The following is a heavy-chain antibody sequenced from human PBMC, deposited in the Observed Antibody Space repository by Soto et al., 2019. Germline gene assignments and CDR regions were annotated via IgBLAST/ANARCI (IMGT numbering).Heavy chain of an antibody. J-gene: IGHJ4*02. CDR2: ISKSDYT. Sequence: GGSLRLSCTVSGFAFNNYGINWVRQAPGKGLEWVSSISKSDYTYYSDSVKGRFAISRDNVKSSVSLQMNTLRVEDTAVYYCAREDSIIIPAVSDFWGQGTLVTVSS. D-gene: IGHD2-2*01. CDR3: AREDSIIIPAVSDF. CDR1: GFAFNNYG. V-gene: IGHV3-21*01.